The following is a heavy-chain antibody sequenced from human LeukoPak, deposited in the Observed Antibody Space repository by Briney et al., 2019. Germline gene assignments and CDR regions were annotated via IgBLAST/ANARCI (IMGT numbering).Heavy chain of an antibody. CDR1: GYTFTGYY. Sequence: ASVKVSCKASGYTFTGYYMHWVRQAPGQGLEWMGIINPSGGSTSYAQKFQGRVTMTRDTSTSTVYMELSSLRSEDTAVYYCARADYDYVWGSYRRQYYFDYWGQGTLVTVSS. CDR3: ARADYDYVWGSYRRQYYFDY. V-gene: IGHV1-46*01. D-gene: IGHD3-16*02. J-gene: IGHJ4*02. CDR2: INPSGGST.